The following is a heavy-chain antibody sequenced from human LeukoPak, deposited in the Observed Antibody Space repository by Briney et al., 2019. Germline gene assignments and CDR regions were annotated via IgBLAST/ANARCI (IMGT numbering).Heavy chain of an antibody. Sequence: SETLSLTCAVYGGSFSGYYWSWIRQPSGKGLEWIGEINHSGSTNYNPSLKSRVTISVDTSKNQFSLKLSSVTAADTAVYYCARGETCSGGSCYSLSNWFDPWGQGTLVTVSS. J-gene: IGHJ5*02. D-gene: IGHD2-15*01. CDR3: ARGETCSGGSCYSLSNWFDP. CDR2: INHSGST. V-gene: IGHV4-34*01. CDR1: GGSFSGYY.